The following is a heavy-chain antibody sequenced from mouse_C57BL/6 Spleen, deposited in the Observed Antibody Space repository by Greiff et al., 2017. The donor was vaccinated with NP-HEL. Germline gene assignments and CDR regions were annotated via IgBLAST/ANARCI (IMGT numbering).Heavy chain of an antibody. CDR1: GYTFTSYW. J-gene: IGHJ3*01. Sequence: QVQLQQSGAELVKPGASVKMSCKASGYTFTSYWITWVKQRPGQGLEWIGDIYPGSGSTNYNEKFKSKATLTVDTSSSTAYMQLSSLTSEDSAVYYCARERNSNSAWFAYWGQGTLVTVSA. CDR3: ARERNSNSAWFAY. CDR2: IYPGSGST. D-gene: IGHD2-5*01. V-gene: IGHV1-55*01.